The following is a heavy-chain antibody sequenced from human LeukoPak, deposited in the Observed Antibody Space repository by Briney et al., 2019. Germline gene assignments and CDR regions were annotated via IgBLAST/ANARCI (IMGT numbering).Heavy chain of an antibody. CDR1: GYTFTSYG. V-gene: IGHV1-18*01. CDR2: ISAYNSNT. J-gene: IGHJ6*02. CDR3: ARDRVATGGQHYYYHGLDV. D-gene: IGHD6-13*01. Sequence: ASVKVSCKASGYTFTSYGISWVRQAPGQGLEWMGWISAYNSNTNYAQKLQGRVTMTTDTSTSTAYMELRSLRSDDAAVFYCARDRVATGGQHYYYHGLDVWAKGPRSSSP.